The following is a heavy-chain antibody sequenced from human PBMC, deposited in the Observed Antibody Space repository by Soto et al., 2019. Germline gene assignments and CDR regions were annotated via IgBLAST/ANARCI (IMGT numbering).Heavy chain of an antibody. CDR3: ARDPRRVTYYYDTSGYYLDY. V-gene: IGHV1-46*01. D-gene: IGHD3-22*01. CDR2: INPSGGST. J-gene: IGHJ4*02. Sequence: GSVKVYFKASGYPFTSYYVHLVRQAPGQGLEWMGIINPSGGSTSYAQKFQGRVTMTRDTSTSTVYMELSSLRSEDTAVYYCARDPRRVTYYYDTSGYYLDYWGQGTLVTVSS. CDR1: GYPFTSYY.